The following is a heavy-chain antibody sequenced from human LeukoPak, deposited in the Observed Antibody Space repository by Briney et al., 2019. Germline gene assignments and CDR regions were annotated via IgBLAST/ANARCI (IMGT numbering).Heavy chain of an antibody. D-gene: IGHD4-23*01. CDR1: GGSFSGYY. J-gene: IGHJ4*02. Sequence: SETLSLTCAVYGGSFSGYYWSWIRQPPGKGLEWIGEINHSGSTNYNPSLKSRVTISVDTSKNQFSLKLSSVTAADTAVYYCARYHYGGLDYWGQGTLVTVSS. CDR3: ARYHYGGLDY. V-gene: IGHV4-34*01. CDR2: INHSGST.